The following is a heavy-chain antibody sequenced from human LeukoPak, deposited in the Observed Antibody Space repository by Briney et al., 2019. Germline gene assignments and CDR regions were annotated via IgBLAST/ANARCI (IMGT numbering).Heavy chain of an antibody. CDR3: ARETKRVHYFDY. CDR2: IYTSGST. CDR1: GGSISSYS. D-gene: IGHD3-10*01. V-gene: IGHV4-4*07. J-gene: IGHJ4*02. Sequence: PSETLSLTCTVSGGSISSYSWNWIRQPAGKGLEWIGRIYTSGSTKYSPSLKSRVTMSVDTSKNQFSLKLSSVTAADTAVYYCARETKRVHYFDYWGQGTLVTVSS.